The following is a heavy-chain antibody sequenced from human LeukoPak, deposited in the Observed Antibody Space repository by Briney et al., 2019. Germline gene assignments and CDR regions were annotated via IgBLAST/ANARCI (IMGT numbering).Heavy chain of an antibody. CDR2: IYHSGST. J-gene: IGHJ6*02. Sequence: SETLSLTCTVSGYSISSGYYWGWIRQPPGKGLEWIGSIYHSGSTYYNPSLKSRVTISVDTSKNQFSLKLSSVTAADTAVYYCARDRVGGGLGHYYDSSPSNYGMDVWGQGTTVTVSS. CDR1: GYSISSGYY. D-gene: IGHD3-22*01. V-gene: IGHV4-38-2*02. CDR3: ARDRVGGGLGHYYDSSPSNYGMDV.